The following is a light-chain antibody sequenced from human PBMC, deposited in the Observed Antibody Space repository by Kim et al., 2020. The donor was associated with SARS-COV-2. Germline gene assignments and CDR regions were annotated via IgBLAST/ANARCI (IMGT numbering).Light chain of an antibody. CDR2: QDS. Sequence: SYELTQPHSVSVSPGQTASITCSGDKLGDKYACWYQQKPGQSPVLVIYQDSKRPSGIPERFSGSNSGNTATLTISGTQAMDEADYYCQAWDSSTAWVFGGGTQLTVL. V-gene: IGLV3-1*01. CDR1: KLGDKY. J-gene: IGLJ3*02. CDR3: QAWDSSTAWV.